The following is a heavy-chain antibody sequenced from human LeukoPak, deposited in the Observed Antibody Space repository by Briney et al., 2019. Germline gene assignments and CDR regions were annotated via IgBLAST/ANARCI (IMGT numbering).Heavy chain of an antibody. J-gene: IGHJ6*02. V-gene: IGHV3-66*01. CDR1: GFTVSSNY. CDR3: ARVNNPSKYYYYYGMDV. Sequence: GGSLRLSCAASGFTVSSNYMSWVRQAPGKGLEWVSVIYSGGSTYYADSVKGRFTISRDNSKNTLYLQMNSLRAEDTAVYYCARVNNPSKYYYYYGMDVWGQGTTVTVSS. CDR2: IYSGGST. D-gene: IGHD1/OR15-1a*01.